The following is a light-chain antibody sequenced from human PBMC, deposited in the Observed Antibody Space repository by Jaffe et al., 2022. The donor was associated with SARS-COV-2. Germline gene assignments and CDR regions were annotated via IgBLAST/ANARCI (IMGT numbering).Light chain of an antibody. J-gene: IGLJ2*01. CDR2: EVT. Sequence: QSALTQPPSASGSPGQSVTISCIGTNNDIGHTNFVSWYQQHPGKAPKLILYEVTKRPSGVPTRFSGSKSGNTASLTVSGVQAEDEADYYCCSYAGGNTLVFGGGTKLTVL. V-gene: IGLV2-8*01. CDR3: CSYAGGNTLV. CDR1: NNDIGHTNF.